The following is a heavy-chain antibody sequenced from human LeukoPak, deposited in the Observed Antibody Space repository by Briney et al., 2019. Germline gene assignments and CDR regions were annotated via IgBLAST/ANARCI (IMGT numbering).Heavy chain of an antibody. CDR3: ARRRFGSSGYYHWFDP. CDR2: IYPGDSDT. Sequence: GESLKISCKGSGYSFTSYWIGWVRQMPGKGLEWMGIIYPGDSDTRYSPSFQGQVTISADKSISTAYLQWSSLKAPDTAMYYCARRRFGSSGYYHWFDPWGQGTLVTVSS. CDR1: GYSFTSYW. J-gene: IGHJ5*02. V-gene: IGHV5-51*01. D-gene: IGHD3-22*01.